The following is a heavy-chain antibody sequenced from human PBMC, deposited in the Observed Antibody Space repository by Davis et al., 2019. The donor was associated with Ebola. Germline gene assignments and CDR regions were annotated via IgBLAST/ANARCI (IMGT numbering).Heavy chain of an antibody. V-gene: IGHV3-23*05. J-gene: IGHJ4*02. Sequence: PAGSLRLSCPPSGFTLIGYGYTMCWVRQAPGQGLEWVSGIYESGKKLYYADSVNGRFTVSRDNSENTLSLQMNSLRVEDTAVYYCVRWKIGHEYIDYWGQGTLVTVSS. D-gene: IGHD1-1*01. CDR1: GFTLIGYGYT. CDR2: IYESGKKL. CDR3: VRWKIGHEYIDY.